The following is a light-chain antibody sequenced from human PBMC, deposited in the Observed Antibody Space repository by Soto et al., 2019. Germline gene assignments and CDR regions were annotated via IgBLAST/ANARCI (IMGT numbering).Light chain of an antibody. CDR3: QQCYNWPQWT. CDR2: DAS. J-gene: IGKJ1*01. V-gene: IGKV3-11*01. CDR1: QSVGTF. Sequence: EIVLTQSPATLSLSPGERATLSCRASQSVGTFFAWYQQKPGQAPRLLIYDASNRATGIPARFSGSGSGTDFTLTISSLEPEDFALYYRQQCYNWPQWTFGQGTKVHIK.